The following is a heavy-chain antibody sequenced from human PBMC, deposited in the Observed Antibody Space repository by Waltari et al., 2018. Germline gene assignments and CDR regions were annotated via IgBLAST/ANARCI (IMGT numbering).Heavy chain of an antibody. CDR1: GGSLSSYS. V-gene: IGHV4-59*01. D-gene: IGHD6-13*01. CDR2: VDYMGST. Sequence: QVQLQESGPGLVKPSETLSLTCTVPGGSLSSYSWSWIRESPGKGLEWIGYVDYMGSTNYNPYLKSRVTISLNTSKNQFSLILNSVTAADTAIYYCARRMGYRSSWYGWTFDSWGQGTPVTVSS. CDR3: ARRMGYRSSWYGWTFDS. J-gene: IGHJ5*01.